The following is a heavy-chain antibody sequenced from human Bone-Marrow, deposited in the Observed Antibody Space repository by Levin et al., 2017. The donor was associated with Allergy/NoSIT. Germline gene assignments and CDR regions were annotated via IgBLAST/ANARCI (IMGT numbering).Heavy chain of an antibody. CDR2: IYHSGGT. J-gene: IGHJ3*02. D-gene: IGHD6-13*01. Sequence: GSLRLSCAVSGGSISSNWWSWLRQPPGKGLEWIGEIYHSGGTNYNPSLKSRVTMSVDKSKNHFSLKLNSVTAADTAVYYCARSTVTGIASVGDDAFDIWGQGTMATVSS. CDR1: GGSISSNW. CDR3: ARSTVTGIASVGDDAFDI. V-gene: IGHV4-4*02.